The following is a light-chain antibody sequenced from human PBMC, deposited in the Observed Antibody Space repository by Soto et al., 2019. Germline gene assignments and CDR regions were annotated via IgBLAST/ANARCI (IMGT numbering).Light chain of an antibody. CDR3: SSYTSSSTLGYV. Sequence: QSALTQPASVSGSPGQSITISCSGTRSDIGSYNYVAWYQQFPGKTPKILIYGVSNRPSGVSSRFSGSKSGNTASLTISGLQAEDEADYYCSSYTSSSTLGYVFGTGTKLTVL. J-gene: IGLJ1*01. CDR1: RSDIGSYNY. CDR2: GVS. V-gene: IGLV2-14*01.